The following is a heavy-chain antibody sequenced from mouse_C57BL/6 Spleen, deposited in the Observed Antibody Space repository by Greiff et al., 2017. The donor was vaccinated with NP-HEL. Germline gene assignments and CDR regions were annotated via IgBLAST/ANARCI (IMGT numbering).Heavy chain of an antibody. Sequence: EVQLQQSGPELVKPGASVKISCKASGYTFTDYYMNWVKQSHGKSLEWIGDINPNNGGTSYNQKFKGKATLTVDKSSSTAYMELRSLTSEDSAVYYCARWRDYYGSNSYAMDYWGQGTSVTVSS. CDR2: INPNNGGT. J-gene: IGHJ4*01. CDR3: ARWRDYYGSNSYAMDY. CDR1: GYTFTDYY. D-gene: IGHD1-1*01. V-gene: IGHV1-26*01.